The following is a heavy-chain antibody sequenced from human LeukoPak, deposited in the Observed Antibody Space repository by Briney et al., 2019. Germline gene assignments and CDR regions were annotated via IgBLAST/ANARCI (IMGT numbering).Heavy chain of an antibody. CDR1: GGSFSGYY. D-gene: IGHD3-22*01. CDR2: INHSGST. V-gene: IGHV4-34*01. Sequence: TSSETLSLTCAVYGGSFSGYYWSWIRQPPGKGLEWIGEINHSGSTNYNPSLKSRVTISVDTSKNQFSLKLSSVTAADSAVHYCARDGYYYDSSGYTRFDYWGQGTLVTVSS. CDR3: ARDGYYYDSSGYTRFDY. J-gene: IGHJ4*02.